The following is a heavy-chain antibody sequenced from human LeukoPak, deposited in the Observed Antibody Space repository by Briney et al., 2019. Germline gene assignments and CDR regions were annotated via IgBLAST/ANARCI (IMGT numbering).Heavy chain of an antibody. Sequence: SETLSLTCTVSGGSITTSSYYWGWIRQPPGKGLEWIGIIYYSGSTYYNPSLKGRVTISVDTSKNQFSLKLSTVTAADTAVYYCARAFRARYFDLWGRGTLVTVSS. D-gene: IGHD2/OR15-2a*01. CDR1: GGSITTSSYY. CDR2: IYYSGST. J-gene: IGHJ2*01. CDR3: ARAFRARYFDL. V-gene: IGHV4-39*01.